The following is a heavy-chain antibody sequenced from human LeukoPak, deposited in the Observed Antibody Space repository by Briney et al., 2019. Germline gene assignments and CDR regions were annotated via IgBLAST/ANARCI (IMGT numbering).Heavy chain of an antibody. CDR2: ISSDTDYI. Sequence: GGSLRLSCAASGFTFSSFSMNWVRQAPGKGLEWVSSISSDTDYIYYADSVKGRFTISRDNANNSLFPQMNSLRADDTAVYYCAREASVIVAGEIFDIWGQGTMVTVSS. D-gene: IGHD6-13*01. CDR3: AREASVIVAGEIFDI. V-gene: IGHV3-21*01. J-gene: IGHJ3*02. CDR1: GFTFSSFS.